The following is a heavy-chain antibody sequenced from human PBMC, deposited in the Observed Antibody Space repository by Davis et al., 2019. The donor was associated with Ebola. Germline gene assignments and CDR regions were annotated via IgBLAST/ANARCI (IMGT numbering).Heavy chain of an antibody. CDR1: GGSISSYY. Sequence: LSLTCTVSGGSISSYYWSWVRQAPGKGLEWVGFIRSKAYGGTTEYAASVKGRFTISRDDSKSIAYLQMNSLKTEDTAVYYCTRAELGYCSSTSCYNYYYYYGMDVWGQGTTVTVSS. V-gene: IGHV3-49*04. J-gene: IGHJ6*02. D-gene: IGHD2-2*02. CDR2: IRSKAYGGTT. CDR3: TRAELGYCSSTSCYNYYYYYGMDV.